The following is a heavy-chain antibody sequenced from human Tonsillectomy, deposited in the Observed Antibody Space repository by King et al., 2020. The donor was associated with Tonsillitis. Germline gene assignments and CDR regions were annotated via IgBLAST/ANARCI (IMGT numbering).Heavy chain of an antibody. CDR1: GFTFSSYA. D-gene: IGHD5-12*01. V-gene: IGHV3-23*04. CDR3: AKQGGYSGYDHIDY. CDR2: ISGGGTST. Sequence: VQLVESGGGLVQPGESLRLSCAVSGFTFSSYAMSWVRQAPGEGLEWVSVISGGGTSTHYADSVKGRFTISRDNSKNTLYLQMNSLRAEDTAVYYCAKQGGYSGYDHIDYWGQGTLVTVSS. J-gene: IGHJ4*02.